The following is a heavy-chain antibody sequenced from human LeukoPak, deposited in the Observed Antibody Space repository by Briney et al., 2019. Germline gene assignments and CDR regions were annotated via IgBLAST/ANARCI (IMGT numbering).Heavy chain of an antibody. CDR3: AKEGQARGYLDY. CDR1: GFTFGSYA. J-gene: IGHJ4*02. Sequence: GGSLRLSCAASGFTFGSYAISWVRQAPGKGLEWVSAISGSGGSTCYADSVKGRFTISRDNSKNTLYLQMNSLRAEDTAVYYCAKEGQARGYLDYWGQGTLVTVSS. D-gene: IGHD2-15*01. V-gene: IGHV3-23*01. CDR2: ISGSGGST.